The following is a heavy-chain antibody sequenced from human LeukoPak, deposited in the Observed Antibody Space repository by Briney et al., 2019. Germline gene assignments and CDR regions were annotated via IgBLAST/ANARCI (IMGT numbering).Heavy chain of an antibody. CDR2: IRSTSSYI. D-gene: IGHD2-2*01. CDR1: GLTFSSYT. Sequence: GGSLRLSCAASGLTFSSYTINWISQAPGKGLDWVSSIRSTSSYIYYADSVKGRFTISRDNAKNSLYLQMNSLRAEDTAVYYCARVIGSCGYTRCYSHSDYWGRGTLVTASS. V-gene: IGHV3-21*01. CDR3: ARVIGSCGYTRCYSHSDY. J-gene: IGHJ4*02.